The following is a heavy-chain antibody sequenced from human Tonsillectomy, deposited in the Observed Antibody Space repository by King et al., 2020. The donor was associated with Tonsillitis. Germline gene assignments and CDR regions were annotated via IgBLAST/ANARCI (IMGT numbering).Heavy chain of an antibody. CDR3: ARERSEILTGGFDY. V-gene: IGHV3-30-3*01. CDR2: ISYDGSNK. CDR1: GFIFSSYA. Sequence: VQLVESGGGVVQPGRSLRLSCAASGFIFSSYAMHWVRQAPGKGLEWVAVISYDGSNKYYADSVKGRFTISRDNAKNTLYLQMNSLRAEDTAVYYCARERSEILTGGFDYWGQGTLVTVSS. J-gene: IGHJ4*02. D-gene: IGHD3-9*01.